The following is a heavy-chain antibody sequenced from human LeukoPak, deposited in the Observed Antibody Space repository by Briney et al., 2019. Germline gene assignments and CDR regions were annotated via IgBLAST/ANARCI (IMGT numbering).Heavy chain of an antibody. D-gene: IGHD4-17*01. CDR1: GFTFSSYG. CDR3: ARDRATYGDYVFDAFDI. CDR2: ISYDGSNK. V-gene: IGHV3-30*19. J-gene: IGHJ3*02. Sequence: GGSLRLSCAASGFTFSSYGMHWVRQAPGKGLEWVAVISYDGSNKYYADSVKGRFTISRDNSKNTLYLQMNSLRAEDTAVYYCARDRATYGDYVFDAFDIWGQGTMVTVSS.